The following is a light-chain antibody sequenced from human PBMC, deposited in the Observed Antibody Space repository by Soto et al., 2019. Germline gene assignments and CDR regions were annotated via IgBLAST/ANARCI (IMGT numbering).Light chain of an antibody. Sequence: DIPMTQSPSSLSASVGDRVTITCRASQSISSYLNWYQQKPGKAPKLLIYAASSLQSGVPSRFSGIGSGTDFTLTISSLQPEDFATYYYQQSYSTPLTFGGGTKVEIK. CDR2: AAS. CDR1: QSISSY. V-gene: IGKV1-39*01. J-gene: IGKJ4*01. CDR3: QQSYSTPLT.